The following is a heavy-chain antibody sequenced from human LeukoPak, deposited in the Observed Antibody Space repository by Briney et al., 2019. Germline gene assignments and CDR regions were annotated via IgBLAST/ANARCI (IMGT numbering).Heavy chain of an antibody. D-gene: IGHD4-11*01. J-gene: IGHJ4*02. CDR1: GVTVSDAY. CDR2: ISGSSRST. Sequence: GGSLRLSCAASGVTVSDAYMSWVRQAPGKGLEWVSTISGSSRSTYHAESVKGRFTISRDNSKNTLFLQMNSLRAEDTAVYYCGKDSRPSVTTFRSRWTDSWGQGTLVTVSS. V-gene: IGHV3-23*01. CDR3: GKDSRPSVTTFRSRWTDS.